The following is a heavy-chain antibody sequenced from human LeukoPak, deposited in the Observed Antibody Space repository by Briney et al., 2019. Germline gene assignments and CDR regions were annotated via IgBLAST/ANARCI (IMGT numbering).Heavy chain of an antibody. CDR3: AREDTRRGSRGYFDY. V-gene: IGHV1-18*01. CDR1: GYTFIIYG. J-gene: IGHJ4*02. Sequence: ASVKVSFKSSGYTFIIYGISWVRQAPGQGLGWMGWISGDSGNTNYAQKLQGRVTMTTDTSATTAYLELRSLRSDDTAIYYCAREDTRRGSRGYFDYWGQGTLVNVSS. CDR2: ISGDSGNT.